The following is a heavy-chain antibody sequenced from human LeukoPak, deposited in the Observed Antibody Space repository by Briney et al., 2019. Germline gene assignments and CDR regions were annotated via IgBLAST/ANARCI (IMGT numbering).Heavy chain of an antibody. CDR3: AKISRYYDILTVVRGYFDY. CDR2: IVGSGDTT. CDR1: GFTFSDHY. J-gene: IGHJ4*02. D-gene: IGHD3-9*01. V-gene: IGHV3-23*01. Sequence: GGSLRLSCAASGFTFSDHYMDWIRQAPGKGLEWVSGIVGSGDTTYYADSVKGRFTISRDNSKNTLYLQMNSLRAEDTAVYYCAKISRYYDILTVVRGYFDYWGQGTLVTVSS.